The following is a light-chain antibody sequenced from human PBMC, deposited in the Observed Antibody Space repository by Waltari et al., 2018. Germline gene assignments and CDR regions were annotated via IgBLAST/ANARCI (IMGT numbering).Light chain of an antibody. CDR3: QQRSNWPPT. CDR1: QSVSSS. V-gene: IGKV3-11*01. J-gene: IGKJ1*01. CDR2: GAS. Sequence: EIVLTQSPATLSLSPGERASLPCRASQSVSSSLVWYQQKPGQAPRLLMYGASNRAPGIPARFGGSGSGTDFTLTISSLEPEDFAVYYCQQRSNWPPTFGQGTKVEIK.